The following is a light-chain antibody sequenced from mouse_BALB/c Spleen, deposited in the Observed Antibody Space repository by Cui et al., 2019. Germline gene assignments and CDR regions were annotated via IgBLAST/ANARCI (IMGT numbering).Light chain of an antibody. CDR2: WAS. J-gene: IGKJ5*01. Sequence: DIVMTHSHHFLSTSVGNRVTIACKASPDVGTAVAWYQQKPGQSPKLLIYWASTRHTGVPDRFTGSGAGTDVTLTISNVQSEDLADYFCQQYSNYPLGLTFGAGTKLELK. V-gene: IGKV6-23*01. CDR1: PDVGTA. CDR3: QQYSNYPLGLT.